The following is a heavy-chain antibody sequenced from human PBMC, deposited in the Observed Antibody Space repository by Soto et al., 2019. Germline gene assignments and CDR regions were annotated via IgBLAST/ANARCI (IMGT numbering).Heavy chain of an antibody. CDR1: GFTFSSHE. V-gene: IGHV3-48*03. D-gene: IGHD3-3*01. Sequence: PGGSLRLSCVVSGFTFSSHEMNWVRQAPGKGPEWVSKISESGGTTSYADSVKGRFTISRDNDRDSLYLHMSSLRAEDTAVYYCTRDRSLIFAVPPYGMDVWGQGTTVTVSS. J-gene: IGHJ6*02. CDR2: ISESGGTT. CDR3: TRDRSLIFAVPPYGMDV.